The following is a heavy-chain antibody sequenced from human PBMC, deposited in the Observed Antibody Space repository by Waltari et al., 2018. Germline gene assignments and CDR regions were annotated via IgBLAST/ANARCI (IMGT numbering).Heavy chain of an antibody. J-gene: IGHJ4*02. CDR1: GGTFSSYA. CDR3: ARGEYSNSSTQGGFDY. V-gene: IGHV1-69*05. CDR2: GIPIFGTA. Sequence: QVQLVQSGAEVKKPGSSVKVSCKASGGTFSSYAISWVRQAPGQGLEWMGGGIPIFGTANYAQKFQGRVTITTDEATSTAYMELSSLRSEDTAVYYCARGEYSNSSTQGGFDYWGQGTLVTVSS. D-gene: IGHD6-6*01.